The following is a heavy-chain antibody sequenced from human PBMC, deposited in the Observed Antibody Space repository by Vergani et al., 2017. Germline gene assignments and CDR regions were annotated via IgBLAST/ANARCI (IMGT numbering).Heavy chain of an antibody. CDR1: GGTFSSYA. D-gene: IGHD1-7*01. J-gene: IGHJ3*02. Sequence: QVQLVQSGAEVKKPGSSVKVSCKASGGTFSSYAISWVRQAPGQGLEWMGGIIPIFGTANYAQKFQGRVTITADDSTSTAYMELSSLRSEDTAVYYCARVGPTGTTVFDAFDIWGQGTMVTVSS. CDR2: IIPIFGTA. V-gene: IGHV1-69*01. CDR3: ARVGPTGTTVFDAFDI.